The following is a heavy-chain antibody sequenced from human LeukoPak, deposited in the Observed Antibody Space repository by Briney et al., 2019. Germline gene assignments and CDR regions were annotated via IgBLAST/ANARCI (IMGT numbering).Heavy chain of an antibody. CDR1: GFTVSTNY. V-gene: IGHV3-66*01. Sequence: GSLRLSCAASGFTVSTNYMTWIHQAPGKGLEWVSVMYTLGNTNYADSVRGRFTISRDNSKNTLYLQMNSLRAEDTAVYYCAGYGGSYPYYMDVWGKGTTVTISS. D-gene: IGHD1-26*01. CDR2: MYTLGNT. CDR3: AGYGGSYPYYMDV. J-gene: IGHJ6*03.